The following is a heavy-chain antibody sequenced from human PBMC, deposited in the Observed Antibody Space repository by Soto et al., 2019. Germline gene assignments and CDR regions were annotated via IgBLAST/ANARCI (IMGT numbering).Heavy chain of an antibody. CDR2: IIPIFDTA. J-gene: IGHJ6*02. CDR3: ARGVTYYYGSGSYYYYGMDV. Sequence: ASVKVSCNASGGTFSSYAISWVRQAHGQGLEWMGGIIPIFDTANYAQKFQGRVTITADESTSTAYMELSSLRSEDTAVYYCARGVTYYYGSGSYYYYGMDVWGQGNTVTVSS. V-gene: IGHV1-69*01. D-gene: IGHD3-10*01. CDR1: GGTFSSYA.